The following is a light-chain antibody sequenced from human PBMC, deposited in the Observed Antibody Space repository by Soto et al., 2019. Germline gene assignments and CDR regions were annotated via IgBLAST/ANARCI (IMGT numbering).Light chain of an antibody. CDR3: QQYHSTPKT. V-gene: IGKV4-1*01. CDR1: QSVLYSSNNKNY. CDR2: WAS. J-gene: IGKJ1*01. Sequence: DIVMTQSPDSLAVSLGERATINCKSSQSVLYSSNNKNYLAWYQQKPGQPPKLLICWASTREFGVPDRFSGSGSGTDFTLTISSLQAEDVAVYYCQQYHSTPKTFGQGTKVEIK.